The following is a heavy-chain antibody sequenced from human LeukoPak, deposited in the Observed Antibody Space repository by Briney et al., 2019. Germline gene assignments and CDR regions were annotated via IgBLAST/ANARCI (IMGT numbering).Heavy chain of an antibody. CDR3: ARDLVGRRYYGSGSYGGYYYYYMDV. D-gene: IGHD3-10*01. J-gene: IGHJ6*03. CDR2: IIPILGTA. CDR1: GGTFSSYA. Sequence: GASVKVSCKASGGTFSSYAISWVRQAPGQGLEWMGGIIPILGTANYAQKFQGRVTITTDESTSTAYMELSSLRSEDTAVYYCARDLVGRRYYGSGSYGGYYYYYMDVWGKGTTVTVSS. V-gene: IGHV1-69*05.